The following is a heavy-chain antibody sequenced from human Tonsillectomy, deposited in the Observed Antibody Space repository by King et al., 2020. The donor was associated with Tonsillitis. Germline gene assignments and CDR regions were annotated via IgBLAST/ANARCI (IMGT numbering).Heavy chain of an antibody. Sequence: VQLVESGGGVVQPGRSLRLSCVASGFTFSNYGIHWVRQAPGKGLEWVAVISYDEINKHYADSVKGRFTISRDNSKNTVFLQMNSLRAEDTAVYYCAREPDYYSYGMDVWGQGTTVTVSS. CDR2: ISYDEINK. J-gene: IGHJ6*02. CDR1: GFTFSNYG. CDR3: AREPDYYSYGMDV. V-gene: IGHV3-33*05.